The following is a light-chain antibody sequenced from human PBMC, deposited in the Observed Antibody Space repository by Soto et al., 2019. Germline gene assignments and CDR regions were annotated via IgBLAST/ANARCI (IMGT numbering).Light chain of an antibody. V-gene: IGKV1-5*01. J-gene: IGKJ1*01. CDR3: QQYNSYSWT. CDR1: QSISTW. CDR2: DAS. Sequence: DIQMTQSPSTLSASVGDRVTITCRASQSISTWLAWYLQKPGNAPKLLIYDASSLESGVPSRFSGSGSGTEFTLTISSLQPEDFATYHCQQYNSYSWTFGQGTKVDIK.